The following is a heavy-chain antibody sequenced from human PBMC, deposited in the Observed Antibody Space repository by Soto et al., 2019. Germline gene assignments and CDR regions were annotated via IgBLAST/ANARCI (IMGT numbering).Heavy chain of an antibody. Sequence: ASVKVSCKASGYTFTSYGISWVRQAPGQGLEWMGWISAYNGNTNYAQKLQGRVTMTTDTSTSTAYMELRSLRSDDTAVYYCARGAHCSRTSCYSWFDPWGQGTLVTVSS. CDR1: GYTFTSYG. CDR2: ISAYNGNT. V-gene: IGHV1-18*01. J-gene: IGHJ5*02. CDR3: ARGAHCSRTSCYSWFDP. D-gene: IGHD2-2*02.